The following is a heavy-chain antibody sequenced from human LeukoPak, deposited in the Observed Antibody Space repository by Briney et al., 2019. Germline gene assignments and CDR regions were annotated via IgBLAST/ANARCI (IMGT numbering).Heavy chain of an antibody. D-gene: IGHD3-3*01. J-gene: IGHJ5*02. CDR1: GYTFTSYY. CDR3: ARDPGITIFGVANNWFDP. Sequence: ASVKVSCKASGYTFTSYYMHWVRQAPGQGLEWMGWISAYNGNTNYAQKLQGRVTMTTDTSTSTAYMELRSLRSEDTAVYYCARDPGITIFGVANNWFDPWGQGTLVTVSS. V-gene: IGHV1-18*04. CDR2: ISAYNGNT.